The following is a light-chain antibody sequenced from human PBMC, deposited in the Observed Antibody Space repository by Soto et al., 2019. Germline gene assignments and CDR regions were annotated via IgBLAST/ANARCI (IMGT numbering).Light chain of an antibody. CDR1: SSDIGGSEY. CDR3: YSSRSSSTTFYV. V-gene: IGLV2-14*03. Sequence: QSVLTQPASVSGSPGQSITISCAGTSSDIGGSEYVAWYQQHPGKAPKLMIYGVSNRPSGVSNRFSGSKSGNTASLTISGLQAEDEADFCYSSRSSSTTFYVFGTGTKLTVL. J-gene: IGLJ1*01. CDR2: GVS.